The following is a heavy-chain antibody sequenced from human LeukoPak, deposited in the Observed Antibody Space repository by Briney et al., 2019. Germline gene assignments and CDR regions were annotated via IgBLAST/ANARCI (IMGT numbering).Heavy chain of an antibody. CDR1: GYIFTDYY. CDR3: ARTGRYYYYMDV. Sequence: ASVKVSCKASGYIFTDYYVHWIRQAPGQGLEWMGWINPNSGGTNYAQKFQGRVTMTRDTSISTAYMELSRLRSDDTAVYYCARTGRYYYYMDVWGKGTTVTVSS. D-gene: IGHD7-27*01. CDR2: INPNSGGT. J-gene: IGHJ6*03. V-gene: IGHV1-2*02.